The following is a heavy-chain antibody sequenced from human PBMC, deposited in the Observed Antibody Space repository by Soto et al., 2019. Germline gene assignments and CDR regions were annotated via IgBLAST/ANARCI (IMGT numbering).Heavy chain of an antibody. CDR3: ARHGSF. Sequence: QLQLQDSGPGLVKPSETLSLTCTVSGVSISGTSYYWGWIRQTPAKGLEWIGTIYYSGETFYNPPLKSRCTISTDTSKNHFSLNLSSVTAADTAIYYCARHGSFWGQGALVTVSS. CDR1: GVSISGTSYY. D-gene: IGHD3-16*02. J-gene: IGHJ1*01. V-gene: IGHV4-39*01. CDR2: IYYSGET.